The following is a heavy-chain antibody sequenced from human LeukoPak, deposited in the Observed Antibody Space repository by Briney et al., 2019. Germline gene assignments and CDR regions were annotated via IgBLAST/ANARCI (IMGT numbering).Heavy chain of an antibody. CDR1: GFTFSSYA. J-gene: IGHJ4*02. CDR2: ISGSGGST. Sequence: GGSLRLSCAASGFTFSSYAMSWVRQAPGKGLEWVSAISGSGGSTYYAGSVKGRFTISRDNSKNTLYLQMNSLRAEDTAVYYCAKSVAVADRQDYWGQGTLVTVSS. D-gene: IGHD6-19*01. CDR3: AKSVAVADRQDY. V-gene: IGHV3-23*01.